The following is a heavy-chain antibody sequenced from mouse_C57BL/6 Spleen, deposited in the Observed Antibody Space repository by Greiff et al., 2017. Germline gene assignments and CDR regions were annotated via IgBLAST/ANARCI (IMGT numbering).Heavy chain of an antibody. J-gene: IGHJ3*01. CDR3: TRQTGTGVWFAY. Sequence: QVQLQQSGAELVMPGASVKLSCKASGYTFTSYWMHWVKPRPGQGLEWIGEIDPSDSYTNYNQKFKGKSTLTVDKSSSTAYMQLSSLTSADSAVKYCTRQTGTGVWFAYLGQMVLVTVSA. V-gene: IGHV1-69*01. CDR1: GYTFTSYW. D-gene: IGHD1-1*02. CDR2: IDPSDSYT.